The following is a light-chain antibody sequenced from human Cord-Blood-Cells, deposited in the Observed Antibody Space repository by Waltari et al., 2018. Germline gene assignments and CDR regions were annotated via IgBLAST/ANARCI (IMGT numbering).Light chain of an antibody. CDR3: QQYYSTPLT. J-gene: IGKJ4*01. CDR1: QSVLYSSNNKNY. Sequence: DIVMTQSQDSLAVSLVERATINCKSSQSVLYSSNNKNYLAWYQQKPGQPPKLLIYWASTRESGVPDRFSGSGSGTDFTLTISSLQAEDVAVYYCQQYYSTPLTFGGGTKVEIK. CDR2: WAS. V-gene: IGKV4-1*01.